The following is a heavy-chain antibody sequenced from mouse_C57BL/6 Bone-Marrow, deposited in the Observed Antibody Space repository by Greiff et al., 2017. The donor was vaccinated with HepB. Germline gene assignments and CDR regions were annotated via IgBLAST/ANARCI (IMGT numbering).Heavy chain of an antibody. V-gene: IGHV5-17*01. CDR2: ISSGSSTI. Sequence: EVQVVESGGGLVKPGGSLKLSCAASGFTFSDYGMHWVRQAPEKGLEWVAYISSGSSTIYYADTVKGRFTISRDNAKNTLFLQMTSLRSEDTAMYYCARRTITTVVATRAMDYWGQGTSVTVSS. CDR1: GFTFSDYG. J-gene: IGHJ4*01. CDR3: ARRTITTVVATRAMDY. D-gene: IGHD1-1*01.